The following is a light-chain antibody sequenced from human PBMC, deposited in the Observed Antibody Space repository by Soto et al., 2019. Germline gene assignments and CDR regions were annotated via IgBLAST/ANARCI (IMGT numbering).Light chain of an antibody. CDR2: DVS. CDR1: SSDVGGYNY. V-gene: IGLV2-14*01. Sequence: QSALTQPASVSGSPGQSITISCTGTSSDVGGYNYVSWYQQHPGKAPKLMIYDVSNRPSGVSNRFSRSHSGNTASLTISGLQVEDEADYYCSSYTSSSTLDVVFGEGTKLTVL. J-gene: IGLJ2*01. CDR3: SSYTSSSTLDVV.